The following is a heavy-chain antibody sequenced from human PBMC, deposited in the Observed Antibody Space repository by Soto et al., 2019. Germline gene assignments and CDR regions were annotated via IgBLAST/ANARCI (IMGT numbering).Heavy chain of an antibody. CDR1: GGSFSGYY. D-gene: IGHD5-18*01. J-gene: IGHJ4*02. CDR3: ARGIGYSYGHRY. Sequence: KPSETLSLTCAVYGGSFSGYYWSWIRQPPGKGLEWIGEINHSGSTNYNPSLKSRVTISVDTSKNQFSLKLSSVTAADTAVYYCARGIGYSYGHRYWGQGTLVTVSS. V-gene: IGHV4-34*01. CDR2: INHSGST.